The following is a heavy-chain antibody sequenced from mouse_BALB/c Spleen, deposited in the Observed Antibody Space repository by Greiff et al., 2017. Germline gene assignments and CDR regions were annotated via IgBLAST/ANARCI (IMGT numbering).Heavy chain of an antibody. V-gene: IGHV3-2*02. CDR3: ARGGRPEYFDY. CDR1: GYSITSDYA. CDR2: ISYSGST. J-gene: IGHJ2*01. Sequence: VQLKESGPGLVKPSQSLSLTCTVTGYSITSDYAWNWIRQFPGNKLEWMGYISYSGSTSYNPSLKSRISITRDTSKNQFFLQLNSVTTEDTATYYCARGGRPEYFDYWGQGTTLTVSS.